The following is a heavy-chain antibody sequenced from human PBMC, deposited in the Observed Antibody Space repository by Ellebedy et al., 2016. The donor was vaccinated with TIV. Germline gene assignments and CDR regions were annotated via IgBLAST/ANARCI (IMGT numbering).Heavy chain of an antibody. D-gene: IGHD3-22*01. CDR1: GFTFSGYT. J-gene: IGHJ4*02. V-gene: IGHV3-21*04. CDR2: ISSSNGYI. CDR3: ASASRSYYYDSSGYYFDY. Sequence: GESLKISCAASGFTFSGYTMNWVRQAPGKGLEWVSSISSSNGYIYYADSVKGRFTISRDNTKNTLYLQMNSLRAEDTAVYYCASASRSYYYDSSGYYFDYWGQGTLVTVSS.